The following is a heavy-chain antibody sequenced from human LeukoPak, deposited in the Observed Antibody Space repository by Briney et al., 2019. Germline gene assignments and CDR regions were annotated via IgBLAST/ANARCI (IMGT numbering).Heavy chain of an antibody. J-gene: IGHJ4*02. CDR3: TTKVLRYFDWLPPDDY. Sequence: GGSLRLSCAASGFTFSNAWMSWVRQAPGKGLEWVGRIKSKTDGGTTDYAAPVKGRFTISRDDSKNTLYLQMNSLKTEDTAVYYCTTKVLRYFDWLPPDDYWGQGTLVTVSS. D-gene: IGHD3-9*01. CDR2: IKSKTDGGTT. V-gene: IGHV3-15*01. CDR1: GFTFSNAW.